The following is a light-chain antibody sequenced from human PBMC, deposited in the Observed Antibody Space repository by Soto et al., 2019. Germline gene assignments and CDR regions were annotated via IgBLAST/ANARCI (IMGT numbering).Light chain of an antibody. Sequence: EIVLTQSPGTLSLSPGERATLSCRASQTVSNIYIAWYQQKPGQAPRVLIYGASSRATGIPDRFSDSGSGTDFTLTISRLEPEDFAVYYCQQHGSSPWTFGQGTKVEIK. CDR1: QTVSNIY. V-gene: IGKV3-20*01. CDR2: GAS. J-gene: IGKJ1*01. CDR3: QQHGSSPWT.